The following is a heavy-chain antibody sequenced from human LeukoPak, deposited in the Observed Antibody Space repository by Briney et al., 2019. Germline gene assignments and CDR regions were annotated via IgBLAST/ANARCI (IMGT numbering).Heavy chain of an antibody. CDR1: GFTFSTYG. CDR2: ISYDGNNK. J-gene: IGHJ2*01. CDR3: AKTDIAVTDWYFDL. D-gene: IGHD6-19*01. Sequence: PGRSLRLSCAASGFTFSTYGMHWVRQAPGKGLEWVALISYDGNNKYYADSVKGRFTIPRDNSKNTLYLQMNSLRAEDTAVYYCAKTDIAVTDWYFDLWGRGTLVTVSS. V-gene: IGHV3-30*18.